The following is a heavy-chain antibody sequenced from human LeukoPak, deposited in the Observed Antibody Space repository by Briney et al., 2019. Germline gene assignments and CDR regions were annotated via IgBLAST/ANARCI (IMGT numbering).Heavy chain of an antibody. CDR2: IWYDGSNK. Sequence: PGRSLRLSCAASGFTFSNYDVHWVRQAPGKGLEWVAVIWYDGSNKYYVDSVKGRFTISRDISKNTLYLRMNSLSAEDTAVYYCARHGYNYGFDYWGQGTLVTVSS. CDR3: ARHGYNYGFDY. V-gene: IGHV3-33*01. J-gene: IGHJ4*02. D-gene: IGHD5-24*01. CDR1: GFTFSNYD.